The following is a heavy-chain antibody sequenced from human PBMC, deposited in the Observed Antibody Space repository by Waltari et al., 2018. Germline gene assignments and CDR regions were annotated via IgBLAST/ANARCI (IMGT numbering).Heavy chain of an antibody. CDR1: GGSISSGSYY. CDR3: ARGVGAVRGVIENWFDP. D-gene: IGHD3-10*01. Sequence: QVQLQESGPGLVKPSQTLSLTCTVPGGSISSGSYYWSWIRQPAGKGLEWIGRIYTSGSTNYNPSLKSRVTISVDTSKNQFSLKLSSVTAADTAVYYCARGVGAVRGVIENWFDPWGQGTLVTVSS. CDR2: IYTSGST. J-gene: IGHJ5*02. V-gene: IGHV4-61*02.